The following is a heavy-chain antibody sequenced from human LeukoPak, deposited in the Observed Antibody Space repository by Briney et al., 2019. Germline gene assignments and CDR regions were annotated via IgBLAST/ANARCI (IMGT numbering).Heavy chain of an antibody. D-gene: IGHD1-1*01. V-gene: IGHV4-39*01. CDR3: ASLWTGYLDY. CDR1: GGSINSHS. CDR2: IYYSGST. Sequence: PSETLSLTCTVSGGSINSHSWNWIRQPPGKGLEWIGSIYYSGSTYYNPSLKSRVTISVDTSKNQFSLKLSSVTAADTAVYYCASLWTGYLDYWGQGTLVTVSS. J-gene: IGHJ4*02.